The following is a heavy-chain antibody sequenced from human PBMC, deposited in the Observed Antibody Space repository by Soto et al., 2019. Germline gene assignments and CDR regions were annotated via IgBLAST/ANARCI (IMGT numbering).Heavy chain of an antibody. CDR3: AKEGQAHCSGGSCFSGWFDA. CDR1: GGTFSSYA. J-gene: IGHJ3*01. CDR2: IIPISDTT. Sequence: QVQLVQSGAEVKKPGSSVKVSCKASGGTFSSYAISWVRQAPGQGLEWMGGIIPISDTTNYAQKFQGRVTITADESTSTAYMELSSLRSEDTAVYYCAKEGQAHCSGGSCFSGWFDAWGHGTKSPSLQ. D-gene: IGHD2-15*01. V-gene: IGHV1-69*01.